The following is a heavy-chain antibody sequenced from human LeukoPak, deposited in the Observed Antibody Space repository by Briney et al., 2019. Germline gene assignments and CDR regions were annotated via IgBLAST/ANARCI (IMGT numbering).Heavy chain of an antibody. Sequence: GGSLRLSCAASGFTFSSYSMNWVRQAPGKGLEWVSYISSSSSTIYYADSVKGRFTISRDNSKNTLYLQMNSLRAEDTAVYYCARDRGPGIGPWGQGTLVTASS. D-gene: IGHD6-13*01. V-gene: IGHV3-48*01. CDR1: GFTFSSYS. CDR3: ARDRGPGIGP. J-gene: IGHJ5*02. CDR2: ISSSSSTI.